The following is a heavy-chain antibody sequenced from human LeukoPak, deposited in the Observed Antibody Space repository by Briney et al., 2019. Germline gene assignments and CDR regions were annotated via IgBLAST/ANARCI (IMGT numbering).Heavy chain of an antibody. Sequence: GGSLRLSCAASGFTFSSYSMSWVRQAPGKGLEWVSSISSSSSYIYYAESLKGRFTISRHNAKNSLYLQMNSLRAEDTAVYYCARDGIYSYGLIDYWGQGTLVTVS. CDR1: GFTFSSYS. CDR3: ARDGIYSYGLIDY. V-gene: IGHV3-21*01. D-gene: IGHD5-18*01. CDR2: ISSSSSYI. J-gene: IGHJ4*02.